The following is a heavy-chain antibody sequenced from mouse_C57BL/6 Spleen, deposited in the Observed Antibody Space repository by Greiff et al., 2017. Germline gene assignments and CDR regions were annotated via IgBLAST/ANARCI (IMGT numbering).Heavy chain of an antibody. J-gene: IGHJ4*01. CDR2: INPSSGYT. V-gene: IGHV1-4*01. D-gene: IGHD2-5*01. Sequence: VQVVESGAELARPGASVKMSCKASGYTFTSYTMHWVKQRPGQGLEWIGYINPSSGYTKYNQKFKDKATLTADKSSSTAYMQLSSLTSEDSAVYYCARDYSNYVDYAMDYWGQGTSVTVSS. CDR1: GYTFTSYT. CDR3: ARDYSNYVDYAMDY.